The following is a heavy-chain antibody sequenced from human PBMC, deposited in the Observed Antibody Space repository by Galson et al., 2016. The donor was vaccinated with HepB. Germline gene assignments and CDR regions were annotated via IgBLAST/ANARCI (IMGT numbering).Heavy chain of an antibody. CDR1: GFTFRTYA. D-gene: IGHD3-9*01. Sequence: SLRLSCAVSGFTFRTYAMHWVRQAPGKGLEWVAVIPFDGNNKDYADSVKGRFTISRDNSKNTLFLQMNSLRAEDTAVYYCAKNDILAGYSAFDYWGQGTLVTVSS. V-gene: IGHV3-30-3*02. CDR2: IPFDGNNK. CDR3: AKNDILAGYSAFDY. J-gene: IGHJ4*02.